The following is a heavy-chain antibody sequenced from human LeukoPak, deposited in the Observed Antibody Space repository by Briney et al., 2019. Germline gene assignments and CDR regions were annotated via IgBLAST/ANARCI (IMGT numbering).Heavy chain of an antibody. J-gene: IGHJ5*01. V-gene: IGHV3-33*01. CDR2: IWSDGSNK. Sequence: GGSLRLSCATSGFTFSGYGMHWVRQAPGKGLEWVTVIWSDGSNKYYADSVKGRFTISRDNAKNILYLQMNSLRAEDTAVYHCARDPAPQGWFDSWGQGTLVTVSS. CDR1: GFTFSGYG. CDR3: ARDPAPQGWFDS.